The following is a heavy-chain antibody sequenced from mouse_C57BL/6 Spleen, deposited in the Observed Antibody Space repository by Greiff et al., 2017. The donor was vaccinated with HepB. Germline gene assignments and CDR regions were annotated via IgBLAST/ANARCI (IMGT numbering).Heavy chain of an antibody. CDR2: IRSKSNNYAT. J-gene: IGHJ1*03. CDR1: GFSFNTYA. V-gene: IGHV10-1*01. CDR3: VREVLRYWGYFDV. D-gene: IGHD1-1*01. Sequence: GSLKLSCAASGFSFNTYAMNWVRQAPGKGLEWVARIRSKSNNYATYYADSVKDRFTISRDDSESMLYLQMNNLKTEDTAMYYCVREVLRYWGYFDVWGTGTTVTVSS.